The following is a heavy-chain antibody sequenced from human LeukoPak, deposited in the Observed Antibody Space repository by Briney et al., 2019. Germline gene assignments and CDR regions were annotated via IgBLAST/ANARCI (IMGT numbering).Heavy chain of an antibody. J-gene: IGHJ4*02. V-gene: IGHV4-34*01. CDR1: GGSFSGYY. CDR3: SGFGSGSYYRGNDY. Sequence: SETLSLTCAVYGGSFSGYYWSWIRQPPGKGLEWIGEINHSGSTNYNPSLKSRVTISVDTSKNQFSLKLSSVTAADTAVYYCSGFGSGSYYRGNDYWGQGTLVTVSS. D-gene: IGHD3-10*01. CDR2: INHSGST.